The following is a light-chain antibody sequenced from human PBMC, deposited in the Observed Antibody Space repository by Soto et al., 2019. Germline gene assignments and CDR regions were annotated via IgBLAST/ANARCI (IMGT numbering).Light chain of an antibody. CDR3: CSYAGSYTWV. V-gene: IGLV2-11*01. CDR1: SSDVGGYNY. CDR2: DVS. J-gene: IGLJ3*02. Sequence: QSALTQPRSVSGSPGQSVTISCTGTSSDVGGYNYVSWYQQHPGKAPKLMIYDVSKRPSGVPDRFSGSKSGNTASLTISGRQAEDEADYDCCSYAGSYTWVFGGGTKLTVL.